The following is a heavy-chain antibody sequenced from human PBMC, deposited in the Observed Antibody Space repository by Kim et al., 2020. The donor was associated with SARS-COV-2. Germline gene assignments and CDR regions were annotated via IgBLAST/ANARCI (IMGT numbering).Heavy chain of an antibody. CDR2: ST. Sequence: STNYGNYGKGRFTVARDKSKHTLYLPMNSLRAEDTAVYYCARVKRDGYSYWGQGTLVTVSS. D-gene: IGHD5-12*01. CDR3: ARVKRDGYSY. V-gene: IGHV3-66*01. J-gene: IGHJ4*02.